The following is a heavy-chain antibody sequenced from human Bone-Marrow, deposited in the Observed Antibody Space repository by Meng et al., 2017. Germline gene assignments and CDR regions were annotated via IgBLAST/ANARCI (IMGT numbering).Heavy chain of an antibody. CDR2: IDYSGST. J-gene: IGHJ4*02. V-gene: IGHV4-39*01. Sequence: QLQLQESGPGLVKLSETLSLTCTVSGGSISSSSYYWGWIRQPPGKALEWTGSIDYSGSTYYNPSLKSRVTISADTSKNQFSLKLSSVTAADTAVYYCVRHKYNYGQSPFDYWGQGTLVTVSS. D-gene: IGHD5-18*01. CDR1: GGSISSSSYY. CDR3: VRHKYNYGQSPFDY.